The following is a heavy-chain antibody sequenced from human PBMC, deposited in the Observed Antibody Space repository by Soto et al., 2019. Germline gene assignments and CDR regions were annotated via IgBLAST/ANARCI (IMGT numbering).Heavy chain of an antibody. Sequence: QVQLQESGPGLVKPSGTLSLICAVSGGSITSSNWWSWVRQPPGKGLEWIGEIYHSGSTSYNPSLKSRVTISVDKSKNQFSLKLSSVTAADTAVYYCARDYRYSGYVPTFPFGPWGQGNLVTVSS. CDR2: IYHSGST. D-gene: IGHD5-12*01. CDR3: ARDYRYSGYVPTFPFGP. CDR1: GGSITSSNW. V-gene: IGHV4-4*02. J-gene: IGHJ5*02.